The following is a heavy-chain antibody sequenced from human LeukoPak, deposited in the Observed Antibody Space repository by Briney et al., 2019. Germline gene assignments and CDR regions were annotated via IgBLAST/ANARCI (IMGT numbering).Heavy chain of an antibody. CDR1: GFTFSSYT. J-gene: IGHJ4*02. D-gene: IGHD3-16*01. Sequence: GGSLRLSCAASGFTFSSYTMSWVRQAPGKGLEWVSAVSGSGSPTYYADSVKGRFTISRDNSKNTLYLQMNSLRAEDTAVYYCPKGGHYDYWGQGILVTVSS. CDR3: PKGGHYDY. V-gene: IGHV3-23*01. CDR2: VSGSGSPT.